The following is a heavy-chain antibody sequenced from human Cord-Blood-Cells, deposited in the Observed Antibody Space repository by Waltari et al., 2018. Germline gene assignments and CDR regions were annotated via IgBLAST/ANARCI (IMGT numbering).Heavy chain of an antibody. CDR2: IYYSGST. D-gene: IGHD3-10*01. Sequence: QLQLQESGPGLVKPSETLSLTCTVSGGSISSSSYYWGWIRQPPGKGLEWIGSIYYSGSTYYNPPLKGRVTISVDTSKNQFSLKLSSVTAADTAVYYCARYGSGSSYYYYYGMDVWGQGTTVTVSS. J-gene: IGHJ6*02. V-gene: IGHV4-39*01. CDR1: GGSISSSSYY. CDR3: ARYGSGSSYYYYYGMDV.